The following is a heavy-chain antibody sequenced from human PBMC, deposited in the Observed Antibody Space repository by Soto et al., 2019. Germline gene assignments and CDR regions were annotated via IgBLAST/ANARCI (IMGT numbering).Heavy chain of an antibody. Sequence: EVQLVESGGGLVQPGGSLRLSCAASGFTFSSYSMNWVRQAPGKGLEWVSYISSSSSTIYYADSVKGRFTISRDNAKNSLYLQMNSLRAADTAGYYCARDLTYGLVDYWGQGKLVTVSS. J-gene: IGHJ4*02. V-gene: IGHV3-48*01. CDR2: ISSSSSTI. D-gene: IGHD4-17*01. CDR1: GFTFSSYS. CDR3: ARDLTYGLVDY.